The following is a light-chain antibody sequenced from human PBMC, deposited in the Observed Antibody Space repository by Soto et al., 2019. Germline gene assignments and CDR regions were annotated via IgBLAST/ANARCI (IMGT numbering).Light chain of an antibody. CDR2: GAS. CDR1: QSVSSN. V-gene: IGKV3-15*01. J-gene: IGKJ1*01. Sequence: EIVLIQSPATLSLSPGERATLSCRASQSVSSNLAWYQQTPGQAPRLLIYGASTRATGIPARFSGSGSGTEFTLTISSLQSEDFAVYYCQQYNNWPPWTFGQGTKVDI. CDR3: QQYNNWPPWT.